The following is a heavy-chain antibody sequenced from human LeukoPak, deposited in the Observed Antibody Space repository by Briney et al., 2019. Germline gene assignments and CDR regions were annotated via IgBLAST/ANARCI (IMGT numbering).Heavy chain of an antibody. J-gene: IGHJ6*02. CDR1: GFTFATYA. CDR2: ITGSGRTT. CDR3: ARDHKAAWLAAAGYYYYYGMDV. Sequence: GGSLRLSCAASGFTFATYAMSRVRQAPGKGLKWVSGITGSGRTTYYADSVKGRFTISRDNAKNSLYLQMNSLRAEDTAVYYCARDHKAAWLAAAGYYYYYGMDVWGQGTTVTVSS. D-gene: IGHD6-13*01. V-gene: IGHV3-23*01.